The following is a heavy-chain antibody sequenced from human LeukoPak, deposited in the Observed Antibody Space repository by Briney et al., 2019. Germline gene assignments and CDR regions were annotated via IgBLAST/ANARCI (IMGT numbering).Heavy chain of an antibody. CDR3: TSLGGRGYYYYYMDV. CDR2: IRSKAYGGTT. J-gene: IGHJ6*03. CDR1: GFTFTSYA. D-gene: IGHD3-10*01. V-gene: IGHV3-49*04. Sequence: GGSLRLSCAASGFTFTSYAMSWVRQAPGKGLEWVGFIRSKAYGGTTEYAASVKGRFTISRDDSKSIAYLQMNSPKTEDTAVYYCTSLGGRGYYYYYMDVWGKGTTVTISS.